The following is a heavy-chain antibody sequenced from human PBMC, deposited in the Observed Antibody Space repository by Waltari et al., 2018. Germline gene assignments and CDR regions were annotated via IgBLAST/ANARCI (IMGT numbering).Heavy chain of an antibody. CDR1: GFTFSNYW. J-gene: IGHJ6*02. Sequence: EVQLVESGGGLVQPGGSLSLSCRASGFTFSNYWLHWVRQVPGKGLVWGAHIGTDESRTTYVDSVKGRFTISRDNTKNTVYLQMTSLRAEDTGLYFCVRDDPGLGLDVWGQGTTVTVSS. CDR3: VRDDPGLGLDV. V-gene: IGHV3-74*01. CDR2: IGTDESRT. D-gene: IGHD7-27*01.